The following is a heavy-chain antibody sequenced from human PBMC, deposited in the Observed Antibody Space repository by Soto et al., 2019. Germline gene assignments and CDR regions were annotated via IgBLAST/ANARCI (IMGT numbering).Heavy chain of an antibody. CDR3: VRSKGGYSYGTPFDC. CDR2: ISWNSGNI. CDR1: GFTFDDYA. V-gene: IGHV3-9*01. J-gene: IGHJ4*02. Sequence: DVQLEESGGALVQPGRSLRLSCAASGFTFDDYAMHWVRQVLGKGLEWVSSISWNSGNIGYADSVKGRFTTSRDNAKNSLYLQVNSLRPEDTALYYCVRSKGGYSYGTPFDCCGQGTLVTVTS. D-gene: IGHD5-18*01.